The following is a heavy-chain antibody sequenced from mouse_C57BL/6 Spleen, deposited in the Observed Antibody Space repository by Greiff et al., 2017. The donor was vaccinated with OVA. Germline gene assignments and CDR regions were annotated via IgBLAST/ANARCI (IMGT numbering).Heavy chain of an antibody. CDR2: ISSGGSYT. Sequence: EVHLVESGGDLVKPGGSLKLSCAASGFTFSSYGMSWVRQTPDKRLEWVATISSGGSYTYYPDSVKGRFTISRDNAKNTLYLQMSSLKSEDTAMYYCARQRTGTFAYWGQGTLVTVSA. V-gene: IGHV5-6*01. D-gene: IGHD4-1*01. CDR1: GFTFSSYG. J-gene: IGHJ3*01. CDR3: ARQRTGTFAY.